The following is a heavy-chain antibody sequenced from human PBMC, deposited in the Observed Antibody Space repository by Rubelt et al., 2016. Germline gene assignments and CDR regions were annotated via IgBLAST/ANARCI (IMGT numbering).Heavy chain of an antibody. CDR1: GGTFSSYA. D-gene: IGHD3-22*01. CDR3: ARDRLLDDSSGGDAFDI. V-gene: IGHV1-69*09. Sequence: QVQLVQSGAEVKKPGSSVKVSCKASGGTFSSYAISWVRQAPGQGLEWMGRIIPILGIANYAQKFQGRVTITAAKSTSTAYMELGSLRSEETAVYYCARDRLLDDSSGGDAFDIWGQGTMVTVSS. CDR2: IIPILGIA. J-gene: IGHJ3*02.